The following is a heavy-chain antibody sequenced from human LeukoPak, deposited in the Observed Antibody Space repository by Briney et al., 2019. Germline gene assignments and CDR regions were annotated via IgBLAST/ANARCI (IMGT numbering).Heavy chain of an antibody. V-gene: IGHV1-2*02. J-gene: IGHJ6*03. CDR3: ARGVAGSYYYYYMDV. Sequence: ASVKVSCKASGYTFTSYGISWVRQAPGQGLEWMGWINPNSGGTNYAQKFQGRVTMTRDTSISTAYMELSRLTSDDTVVYYCARGVAGSYYYYYMDVWGKGTTVTISS. CDR1: GYTFTSYG. CDR2: INPNSGGT. D-gene: IGHD6-19*01.